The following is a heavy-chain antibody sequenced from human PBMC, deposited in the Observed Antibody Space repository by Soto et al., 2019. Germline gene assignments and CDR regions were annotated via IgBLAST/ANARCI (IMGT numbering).Heavy chain of an antibody. D-gene: IGHD6-6*01. CDR2: ISWNSSTI. CDR3: ARAGYSSLSDY. V-gene: IGHV3-21*01. J-gene: IGHJ4*02. Sequence: GGSLRLSCAASGFTFDDYAMHWVRQAPGKGLEWVSSISWNSSTIYYADSVKGRFTISRDSAKNSLYLQMNSLRAEDTAVYYCARAGYSSLSDYWGQGTLVTV. CDR1: GFTFDDYA.